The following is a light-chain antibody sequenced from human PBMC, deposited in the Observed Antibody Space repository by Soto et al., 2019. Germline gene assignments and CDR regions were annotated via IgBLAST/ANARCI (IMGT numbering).Light chain of an antibody. V-gene: IGKV1-5*01. CDR3: QQYKSYWT. CDR2: DAS. J-gene: IGKJ1*01. Sequence: DLQSTHSASTRSSSLVDGVAITFRASQRISTWLAWYQQKPGKAPKLLISDASSLETGVPSRFSGSGSGTEFTLTINSLQTDDFATYYCQQYKSYWTFGQGTKVDIK. CDR1: QRISTW.